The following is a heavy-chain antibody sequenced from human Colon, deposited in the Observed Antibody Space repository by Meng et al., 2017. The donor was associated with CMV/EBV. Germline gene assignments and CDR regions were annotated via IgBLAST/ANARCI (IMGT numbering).Heavy chain of an antibody. CDR1: GFPLSDYY. J-gene: IGHJ6*02. Sequence: GGSLSLSCTASGFPLSDYYIKWIRQAPGKGLEYVAYISTSGSTVYYADSVMGRLTISRDNINNVVSLHMTSLRGDDAGVYYCARGNTGGDYYFYGMDLWGQGTTVTVSS. CDR3: ARGNTGGDYYFYGMDL. CDR2: ISTSGSTV. D-gene: IGHD3-10*01. V-gene: IGHV3-11*01.